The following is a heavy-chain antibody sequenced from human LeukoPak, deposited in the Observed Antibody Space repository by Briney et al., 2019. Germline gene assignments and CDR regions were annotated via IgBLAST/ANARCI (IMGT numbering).Heavy chain of an antibody. D-gene: IGHD6-13*01. V-gene: IGHV3-30-3*01. CDR3: ARDHSSSWSAFDY. CDR1: GFTFSSYA. CDR2: ISYDGSNK. J-gene: IGHJ4*02. Sequence: PGGSLRLSCAASGFTFSSYAMHWVRQAPGKGLEWVAVISYDGSNKYYADSVEGRFTISRDNSKNTLYLQMNSLRAEDTAVYYCARDHSSSWSAFDYWGQGTLVTVSS.